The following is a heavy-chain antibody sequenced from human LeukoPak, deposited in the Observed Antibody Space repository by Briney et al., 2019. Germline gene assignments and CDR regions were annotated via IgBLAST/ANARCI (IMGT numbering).Heavy chain of an antibody. CDR1: RSTFDDYI. V-gene: IGHV3-43*01. CDR3: AKARGLIGGAFDI. D-gene: IGHD3-22*01. J-gene: IGHJ3*02. Sequence: PGGSLRLSCAASRSTFDDYIMHWVRQAPGKGLEWVSLISWDGETTYYADSVKGRFTTSRDNSKNSLYLQMNSLRSEDTALYYCAKARGLIGGAFDIWGQGTMVTVSS. CDR2: ISWDGETT.